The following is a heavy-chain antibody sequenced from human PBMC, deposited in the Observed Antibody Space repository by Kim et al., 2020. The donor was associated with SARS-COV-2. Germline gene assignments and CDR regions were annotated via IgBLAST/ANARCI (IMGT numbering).Heavy chain of an antibody. J-gene: IGHJ4*02. CDR1: GFTFSSYA. CDR2: VHGGGSTT. V-gene: IGHV3-23*03. D-gene: IGHD6-19*01. Sequence: GGSLRLSCAASGFTFSSYAMSWVRQAPGKGLEWVSVVHGGGSTTYYADSAKGRFTISRDNSKNTLYLQMNSLRDEDTAVYYCAKSPYSSGWYRRFDYWGQGTLVTVSS. CDR3: AKSPYSSGWYRRFDY.